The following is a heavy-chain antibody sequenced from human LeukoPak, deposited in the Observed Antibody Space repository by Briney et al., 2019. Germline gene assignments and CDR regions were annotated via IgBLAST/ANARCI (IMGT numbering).Heavy chain of an antibody. D-gene: IGHD2-8*01. Sequence: GASVKVSCKASGYTFTSYDINWVRQATGQGLEWMGWMNPNSGNTGYAQKFQGSVTMTRNTSISTAYMELSSLRSEDTAVYYCARTQGYCTNGVCSYYFDYWGQGTLVTVSS. CDR2: MNPNSGNT. CDR1: GYTFTSYD. J-gene: IGHJ4*02. V-gene: IGHV1-8*01. CDR3: ARTQGYCTNGVCSYYFDY.